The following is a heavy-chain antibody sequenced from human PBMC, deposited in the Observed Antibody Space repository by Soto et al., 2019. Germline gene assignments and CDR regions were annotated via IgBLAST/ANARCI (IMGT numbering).Heavy chain of an antibody. CDR2: IIPILRTA. V-gene: IGHV1-69*11. Sequence: QVQVEQSGAEVKKPGSSVKVSCKASGDTFSSYGFTWVRRAPGQGLEWMGGIIPILRTANYAQKFQGRVTITADESTSTAYMELSSLRSEDTAMYYCARALVATNAFDYWGQGILVTVSS. D-gene: IGHD5-12*01. CDR1: GDTFSSYG. CDR3: ARALVATNAFDY. J-gene: IGHJ4*02.